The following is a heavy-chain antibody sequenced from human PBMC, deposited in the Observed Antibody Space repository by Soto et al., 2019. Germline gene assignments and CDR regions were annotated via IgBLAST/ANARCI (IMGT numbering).Heavy chain of an antibody. CDR2: INPKSGNT. J-gene: IGHJ4*02. Sequence: QVQLVQSGAEVKKPGASVKVSCKASGYTFTNYDINWVRQATGQGLEWMGWINPKSGNTGYAQQFQGRVIMTRSPSKSTAYMELSSLRSEDTAVYYCVRVYGEIDYWGQGTLVTVSS. V-gene: IGHV1-8*01. D-gene: IGHD4-17*01. CDR3: VRVYGEIDY. CDR1: GYTFTNYD.